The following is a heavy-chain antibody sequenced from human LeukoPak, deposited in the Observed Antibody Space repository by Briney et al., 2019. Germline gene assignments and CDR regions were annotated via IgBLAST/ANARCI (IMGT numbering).Heavy chain of an antibody. Sequence: GGSLRLSCAASGFTFSSYGMHWVRQAPGKGLEWVAFIRYDGSNKYYADSVKGRFTISRDNSKNTLYLQMNSLRAEDTAVYYCARRAGAYSHPYDXWGQGTLVTVSS. CDR1: GFTFSSYG. CDR2: IRYDGSNK. J-gene: IGHJ4*02. V-gene: IGHV3-30*02. CDR3: ARRAGAYSHPYDX. D-gene: IGHD4/OR15-4a*01.